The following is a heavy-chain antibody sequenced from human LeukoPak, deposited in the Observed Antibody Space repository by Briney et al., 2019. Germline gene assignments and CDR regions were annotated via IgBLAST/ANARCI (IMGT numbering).Heavy chain of an antibody. Sequence: GGSQRLSCAASGFTFSSYWMSWVRQAPGKGLEWVANIKQDGSEKYYVDSVKGRSTISRDNAKNSLYLQLNSLRAEDTAVYYCARSPYTSGWYGVGYWGQGTLVTVSS. CDR2: IKQDGSEK. CDR3: ARSPYTSGWYGVGY. D-gene: IGHD6-19*01. J-gene: IGHJ4*02. V-gene: IGHV3-7*01. CDR1: GFTFSSYW.